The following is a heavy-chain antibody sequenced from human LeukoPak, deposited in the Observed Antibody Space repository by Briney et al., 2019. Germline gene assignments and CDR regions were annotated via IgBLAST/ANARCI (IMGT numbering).Heavy chain of an antibody. CDR1: GYTFTSYH. J-gene: IGHJ4*02. Sequence: SVKVSCKASGYTFTSYHMHWVRQAPGQGLEWMGKINLSGGSTTYAQKFQGRVTMTRDTSTSTVYMELSSLRSEDTAVYYCARDYVDDIPMIKDYWGQGTLVTVSS. D-gene: IGHD2-8*01. CDR2: INLSGGST. V-gene: IGHV1-46*01. CDR3: ARDYVDDIPMIKDY.